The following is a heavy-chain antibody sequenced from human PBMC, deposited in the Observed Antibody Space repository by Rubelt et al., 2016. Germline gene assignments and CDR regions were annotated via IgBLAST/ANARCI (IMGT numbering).Heavy chain of an antibody. CDR3: ARGWGSRWYYFDY. Sequence: QVQLQESGPGLVKPSQTLSLTCTVSGGSISSGGYYWSWIRQHPGKGLEWIGRVDPSGSTNSNPSLKSRITMSVDTSKNQFSLKLNSVTAADTAVYFCARGWGSRWYYFDYWGQGILVTVSS. V-gene: IGHV4-61*02. CDR2: VDPSGST. CDR1: GGSISSGGYY. J-gene: IGHJ4*02. D-gene: IGHD6-13*01.